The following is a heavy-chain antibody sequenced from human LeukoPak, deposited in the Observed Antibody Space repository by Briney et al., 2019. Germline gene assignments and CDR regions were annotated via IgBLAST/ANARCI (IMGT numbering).Heavy chain of an antibody. Sequence: GGSLRLSCAASGFTFDDYAMHWVRQAPGKGLEWVSGISWNSGSIGYADSVKGRFTISRDNAKNSLYLQMNSLRAEDTAVYYCARGLGYCSSTSCSSWDYWGQGTLVTVSS. CDR3: ARGLGYCSSTSCSSWDY. J-gene: IGHJ4*02. D-gene: IGHD2-2*01. CDR2: ISWNSGSI. CDR1: GFTFDDYA. V-gene: IGHV3-9*01.